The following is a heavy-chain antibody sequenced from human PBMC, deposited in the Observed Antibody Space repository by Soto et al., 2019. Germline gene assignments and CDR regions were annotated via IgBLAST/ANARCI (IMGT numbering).Heavy chain of an antibody. D-gene: IGHD3-10*01. CDR3: ARHIILLFGESISRYSSDY. CDR1: GRSISSSSYY. Sequence: SETLSLTCTVSGRSISSSSYYWGWIRQPPGKRLEWIGSIYYSGSTYYNPCLKSRVTISVDTSKNQFSLKLSSVTAADTDVYFCARHIILLFGESISRYSSDYWGQGTLVTVSS. J-gene: IGHJ4*02. V-gene: IGHV4-39*01. CDR2: IYYSGST.